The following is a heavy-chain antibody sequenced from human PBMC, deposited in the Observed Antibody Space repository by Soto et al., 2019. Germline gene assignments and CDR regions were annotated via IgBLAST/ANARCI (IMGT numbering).Heavy chain of an antibody. CDR1: GGTFSSYA. CDR3: ASRVVVPAADYYYYGMDV. V-gene: IGHV1-69*13. J-gene: IGHJ6*02. CDR2: IIPIFGTA. D-gene: IGHD2-2*01. Sequence: ASVKVSCKASGGTFSSYAISWVRQAPGQGLEWMGGIIPIFGTANYAQKFQGRVTITADESTSTAYMELSSLRSEDTAVYYCASRVVVPAADYYYYGMDVWGQGTTVTVSS.